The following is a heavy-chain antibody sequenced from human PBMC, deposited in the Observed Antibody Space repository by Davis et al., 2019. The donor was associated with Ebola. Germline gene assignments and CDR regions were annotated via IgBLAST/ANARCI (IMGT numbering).Heavy chain of an antibody. J-gene: IGHJ4*02. CDR1: GFTFSSYA. D-gene: IGHD3-22*01. V-gene: IGHV3-23*01. Sequence: GGSLRLSCAASGFTFSSYAMSWVRQAPGKGLEWVSAISGSGGSTYYADSVKGRFTISRDNSKNTLYLQMNSLRAEDTAVYYCAKEGHYYDSSGYYVLLDYWGQGTLVTVSS. CDR2: ISGSGGST. CDR3: AKEGHYYDSSGYYVLLDY.